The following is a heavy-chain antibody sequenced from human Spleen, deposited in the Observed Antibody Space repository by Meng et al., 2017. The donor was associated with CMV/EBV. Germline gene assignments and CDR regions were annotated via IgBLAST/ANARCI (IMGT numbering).Heavy chain of an antibody. J-gene: IGHJ4*02. CDR3: ARGTIRNRLGYCISADCYSSLDN. V-gene: IGHV1-69*05. CDR1: YD. D-gene: IGHD2-2*01. Sequence: YDISWVRQAPGQGLEWMGGIIPIFGTANYAQKFQGRVTITTDESTSTAYMELSSLRSEDTAVYYCARGTIRNRLGYCISADCYSSLDNWGQGTLVTVSS. CDR2: IIPIFGTA.